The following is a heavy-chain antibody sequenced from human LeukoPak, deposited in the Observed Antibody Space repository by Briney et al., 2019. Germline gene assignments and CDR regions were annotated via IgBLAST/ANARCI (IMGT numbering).Heavy chain of an antibody. CDR2: IRAYTGNT. D-gene: IGHD2-2*01. CDR1: SYTFRSYI. CDR3: ARGYRYCSSTSCYGPDY. Sequence: ASVKVSCKASSYTFRSYIIRWVRQAPGQGLEWMGWIRAYTGNTNYAQKLQGRVTMTTDTSTSTAYMELRSLRSDDTAVYYCARGYRYCSSTSCYGPDYWGQGTLVTVSS. V-gene: IGHV1-18*01. J-gene: IGHJ4*02.